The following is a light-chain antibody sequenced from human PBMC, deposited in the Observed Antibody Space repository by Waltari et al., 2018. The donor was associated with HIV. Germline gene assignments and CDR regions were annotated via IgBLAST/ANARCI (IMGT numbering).Light chain of an antibody. V-gene: IGLV2-23*02. CDR3: SSYVTGGTYV. J-gene: IGLJ1*01. CDR1: NNDIGSYDY. CDR2: DVN. Sequence: QSALTQPAYVSASPGQSITIFCSGTNNDIGSYDYVSWYQVLPNKAPRLIIFDVNRRSSGVSFRFSGSKSGYTASPMIFDLQSEDEGEYFCSSYVTGGTYVFGSGTRVIV.